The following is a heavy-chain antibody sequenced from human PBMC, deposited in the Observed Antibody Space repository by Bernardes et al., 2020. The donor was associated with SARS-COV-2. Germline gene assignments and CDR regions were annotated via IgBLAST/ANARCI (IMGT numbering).Heavy chain of an antibody. Sequence: GGSLRLSCVASGFTFSSYGLYWVRQAPGKGLEWVSYIGRDSRDIPYLDSVKGRFTISRDDAQNSLYLQMNRLTAEDTAIYYCARRLIVEDRAGLDHWGRGTLVTVSS. D-gene: IGHD2-15*01. V-gene: IGHV3-21*06. CDR1: GFTFSSYG. CDR3: ARRLIVEDRAGLDH. CDR2: IGRDSRDI. J-gene: IGHJ4*02.